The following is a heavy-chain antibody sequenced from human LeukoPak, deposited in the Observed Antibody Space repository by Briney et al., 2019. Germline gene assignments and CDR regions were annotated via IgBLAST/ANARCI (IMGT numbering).Heavy chain of an antibody. Sequence: SETLSLTCTVSGGSISSGSYYWSWIRQPAGKGLEWIGRIYTSGSTNYNPSLKSRVTISVDTSKNQFSLKLSSVTAADTAVHYCAIADRGYDGYNFRWAFDIWGQGTMVTVSS. V-gene: IGHV4-61*02. D-gene: IGHD5-24*01. CDR2: IYTSGST. CDR1: GGSISSGSYY. CDR3: AIADRGYDGYNFRWAFDI. J-gene: IGHJ3*02.